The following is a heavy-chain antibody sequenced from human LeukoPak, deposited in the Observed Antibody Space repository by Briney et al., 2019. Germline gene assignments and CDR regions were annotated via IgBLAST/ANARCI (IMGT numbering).Heavy chain of an antibody. CDR3: AKKGSGWDY. V-gene: IGHV3-30*02. D-gene: IGHD6-19*01. CDR1: GFTFSSYG. CDR2: IRYDGS. J-gene: IGHJ4*02. Sequence: PGGSLRLSCAASGFTFSSYGMHWVRQAPGKGLEWVAFIRYDGSADSVKGRFTISRDNSKNTLYLQMNSLRVEDTAVYYCAKKGSGWDYWGQGTLVTVSS.